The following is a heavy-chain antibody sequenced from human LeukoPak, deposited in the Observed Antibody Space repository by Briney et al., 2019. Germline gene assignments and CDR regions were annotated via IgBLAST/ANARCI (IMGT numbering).Heavy chain of an antibody. CDR2: IDRSGNT. CDR1: GGSISSSSYY. D-gene: IGHD3-10*01. J-gene: IGHJ6*03. Sequence: SETLSLTCTVSGGSISSSSYYWGWIRQPPGKGLEWIGRIDRSGNTYYNPPLKSRVAISVDTSSNQFSLRLTSVTAADTAVYYCARMDDYFGSGNYYNVINYYYMDVWGKGTTVTVS. V-gene: IGHV4-39*07. CDR3: ARMDDYFGSGNYYNVINYYYMDV.